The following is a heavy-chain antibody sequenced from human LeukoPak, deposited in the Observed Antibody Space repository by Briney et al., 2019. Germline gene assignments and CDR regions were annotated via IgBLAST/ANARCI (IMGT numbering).Heavy chain of an antibody. D-gene: IGHD2-15*01. CDR3: AKEGCSGGSCHYYYYGMDV. CDR1: RFTFSSYA. Sequence: GGSLRLSCEASRFTFSSYAMSWVRQAPGKGLEWVSAISGSGGSTYYADSVKGRFTISRDNSKNTLYLQMNSLRAEDTAVYYCAKEGCSGGSCHYYYYGMDVWGQGTTVTVSS. J-gene: IGHJ6*02. V-gene: IGHV3-23*01. CDR2: ISGSGGST.